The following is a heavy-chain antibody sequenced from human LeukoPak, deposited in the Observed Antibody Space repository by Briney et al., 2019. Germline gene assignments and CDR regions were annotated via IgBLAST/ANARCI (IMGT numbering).Heavy chain of an antibody. D-gene: IGHD3-22*01. Sequence: SETLSLTCTVSGGSISSYYWSWIRQPPGKGLEWIGYIYYSGGTSYNPSLKSRVTISVDTSKNQFSLNLNSVTAADTAVYYCAGESYYYDSTGKLHYYFDYWGQGTPVTVSS. V-gene: IGHV4-59*01. CDR2: IYYSGGT. J-gene: IGHJ4*02. CDR3: AGESYYYDSTGKLHYYFDY. CDR1: GGSISSYY.